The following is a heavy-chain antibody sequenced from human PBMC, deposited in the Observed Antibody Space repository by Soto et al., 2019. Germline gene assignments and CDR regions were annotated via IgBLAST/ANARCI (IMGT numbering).Heavy chain of an antibody. V-gene: IGHV1-69*12. Sequence: QVQLVQSGAEVKKPGSSVKVSCKASGGTFSSYAISWVRQAPGQGLEWMGGIIPIFGTANYAQKFQGRVTITADEATSTAYMELSSLRSEDTAVYYCAGEGYCISTGCPWGGMDVWGQGTTVTVSS. CDR1: GGTFSSYA. J-gene: IGHJ6*02. CDR2: IIPIFGTA. D-gene: IGHD2-2*01. CDR3: AGEGYCISTGCPWGGMDV.